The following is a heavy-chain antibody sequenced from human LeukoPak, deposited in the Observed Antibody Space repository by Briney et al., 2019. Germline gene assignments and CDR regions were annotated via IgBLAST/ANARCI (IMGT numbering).Heavy chain of an antibody. CDR3: ARDSNWNDAFDI. Sequence: PGGSLRLSCAASGFTFSIYWMSWVRQAPGKGLEWVANIKQDGSEKYYVDSVKGRFTIARDDAKNSLYLQRNSLRAEDTAVYYCARDSNWNDAFDIWGQGTMVTVSS. CDR1: GFTFSIYW. D-gene: IGHD1-20*01. CDR2: IKQDGSEK. V-gene: IGHV3-7*01. J-gene: IGHJ3*02.